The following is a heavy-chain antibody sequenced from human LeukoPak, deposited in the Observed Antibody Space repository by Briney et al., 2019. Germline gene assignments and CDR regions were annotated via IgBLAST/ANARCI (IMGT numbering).Heavy chain of an antibody. D-gene: IGHD3-16*02. J-gene: IGHJ3*02. CDR3: ARLSVIPPNDAFDI. V-gene: IGHV4-39*07. Sequence: PSETLSLTCNVSGGSISSSSYYWGWIRQPPGKGLEWIGSIFYSGNTHHSPSLKSRVTISLDTSKTRFSLKLSSVTAADTAVYYCARLSVIPPNDAFDIWGQGTMVTVSS. CDR2: IFYSGNT. CDR1: GGSISSSSYY.